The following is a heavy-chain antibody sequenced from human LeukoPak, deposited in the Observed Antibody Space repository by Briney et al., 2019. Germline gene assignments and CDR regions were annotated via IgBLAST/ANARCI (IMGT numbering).Heavy chain of an antibody. Sequence: PGGSLRLSCAASGFTFSSYAMSWVRQAPGKGLEWVSVIGGSGNKAYFADSVKGRFTISRDNSKNTLYLQMNSLRAEDTAVYYCAKGGGGMDVWGQGTTVTVSS. CDR1: GFTFSSYA. V-gene: IGHV3-23*01. CDR2: IGGSGNKA. CDR3: AKGGGGMDV. D-gene: IGHD3-3*01. J-gene: IGHJ6*02.